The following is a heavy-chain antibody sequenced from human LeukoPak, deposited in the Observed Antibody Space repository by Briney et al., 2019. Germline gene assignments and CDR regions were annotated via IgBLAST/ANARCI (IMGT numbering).Heavy chain of an antibody. V-gene: IGHV1-69*04. D-gene: IGHD6-13*01. CDR1: GGTFSSYA. CDR2: IIPIFGIA. J-gene: IGHJ6*02. Sequence: SVKVSCKASGGTFSSYAISWVRQAPGQGLEWMGRIIPIFGIANYAQKFQGRVTITADKSTSTAYMELSGLRSEDTAVYYCARNGNLAAGTNYYYYYGMDVWGQGTTVTVSS. CDR3: ARNGNLAAGTNYYYYYGMDV.